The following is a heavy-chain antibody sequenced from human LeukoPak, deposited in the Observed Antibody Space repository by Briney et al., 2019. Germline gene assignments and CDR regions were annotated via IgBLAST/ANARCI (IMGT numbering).Heavy chain of an antibody. Sequence: SQTLSLTCAISGDSVSSNSAAWSWIRQSPSRGLECLGRTYYRSKWYNEYAVSVKSRITINPDTSKNQFSLQLNSVTPEDTAVYYCARQRDGLNYYDYWGQGTLVTVPS. D-gene: IGHD5-24*01. CDR1: GDSVSSNSAA. CDR3: ARQRDGLNYYDY. J-gene: IGHJ4*02. CDR2: TYYRSKWYN. V-gene: IGHV6-1*01.